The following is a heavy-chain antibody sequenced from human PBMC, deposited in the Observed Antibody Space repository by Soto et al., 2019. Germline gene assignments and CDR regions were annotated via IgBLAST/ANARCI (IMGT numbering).Heavy chain of an antibody. CDR3: ARDLVVVTAILYYYYYYGMDV. V-gene: IGHV3-33*01. CDR2: IWYDGSNK. CDR1: GFTFSSYG. J-gene: IGHJ6*02. D-gene: IGHD2-21*02. Sequence: QVQLVESGGGVVQPGRSLRLSCAASGFTFSSYGMHWVRQAPGKGLEWVAVIWYDGSNKYYADSVKGRFTISRDNSKNTLYLQMNSLRAEDTAVYYCARDLVVVTAILYYYYYYGMDVWGQGTTVTVSS.